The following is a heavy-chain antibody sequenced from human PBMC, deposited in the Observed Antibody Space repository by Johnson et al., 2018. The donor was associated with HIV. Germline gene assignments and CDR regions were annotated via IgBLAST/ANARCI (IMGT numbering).Heavy chain of an antibody. D-gene: IGHD6-6*01. CDR3: AKDLGYSSSSRAFDI. CDR2: IKSKTDGGTT. Sequence: VQLVESGGDLVKPGGSLRLSCAASGFAFSNAWMNWVRQAPGKGLEWIGRIKSKTDGGTTDYAAPVKGRFTISRDDSKNTLYLQMNSLRAEDTAVYYCAKDLGYSSSSRAFDIWGQGTMVTVSS. V-gene: IGHV3-15*01. CDR1: GFAFSNAW. J-gene: IGHJ3*02.